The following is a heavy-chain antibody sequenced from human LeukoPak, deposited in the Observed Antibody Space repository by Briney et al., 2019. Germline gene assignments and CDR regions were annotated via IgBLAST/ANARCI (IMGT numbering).Heavy chain of an antibody. D-gene: IGHD3-10*01. Sequence: SETLSLTCTVSGGSISSGGYYWSWIRQHPGKGLEWIGYIYYSGSAYYNPSLKSRVTISVDTSENQFSLKLSSVTAADTAVYYCARVNYGSATKEDYWGQGTLVTISS. CDR2: IYYSGSA. CDR3: ARVNYGSATKEDY. CDR1: GGSISSGGYY. J-gene: IGHJ4*02. V-gene: IGHV4-31*03.